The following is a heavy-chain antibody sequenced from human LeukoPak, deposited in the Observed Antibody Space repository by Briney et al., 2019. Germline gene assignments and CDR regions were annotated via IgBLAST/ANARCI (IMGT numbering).Heavy chain of an antibody. CDR1: GFPLRSYS. CDR2: TSCSSSTI. D-gene: IGHD6-19*01. V-gene: IGHV3-48*01. J-gene: IGHJ4*02. Sequence: WGALRPSCAASGFPLRSYSKNWVRQAPGKGVGGVLYTSCSSSTIYYADSVKGRFTISRDNSKNTLYLQMNSLRAEDTAVYYCARDPSIAVADYYFDYWGQGTLVTVSS. CDR3: ARDPSIAVADYYFDY.